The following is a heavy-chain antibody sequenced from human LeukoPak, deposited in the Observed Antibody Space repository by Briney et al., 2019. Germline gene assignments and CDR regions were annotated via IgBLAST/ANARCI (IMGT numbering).Heavy chain of an antibody. D-gene: IGHD3-22*01. V-gene: IGHV4-30-2*01. CDR3: ARAASGYNDY. CDR2: IYHSGST. CDR1: GGSISSGGYS. J-gene: IGHJ4*02. Sequence: PSETLSLTCAVSGGSISSGGYSWSWIRQPPGKGLEWIGYIYHSGSTYYNPSLKSRVTISVDRSKNQFSLKLSSVTAADTAVYYCARAASGYNDYWGQGTLVTVSS.